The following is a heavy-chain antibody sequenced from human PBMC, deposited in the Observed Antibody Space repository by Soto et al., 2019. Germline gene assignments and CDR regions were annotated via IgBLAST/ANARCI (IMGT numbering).Heavy chain of an antibody. V-gene: IGHV3-23*01. D-gene: IGHD3-22*01. CDR3: AKATFTGATYYYDSSGTFDP. CDR1: GFTFSSYA. J-gene: IGHJ5*02. Sequence: PGGSLRLSCAVSGFTFSSYAMSWVRQAPGKGLEWVSAISGSGGSTYYADSVKGRFTISRDNSKNTLHLQMNSLRAEDTAVYYCAKATFTGATYYYDSSGTFDPWGQGTLVTVSS. CDR2: ISGSGGST.